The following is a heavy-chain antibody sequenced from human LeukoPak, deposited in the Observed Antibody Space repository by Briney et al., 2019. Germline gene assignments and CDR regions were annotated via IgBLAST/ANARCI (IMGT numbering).Heavy chain of an antibody. J-gene: IGHJ4*02. CDR1: GFTFDDYA. V-gene: IGHV3-9*03. Sequence: GGSLRLSCAASGFTFDDYAMHWVRQAPGKGLEWVSGISWNSGSIGYADSVKGRFTISRDNAKNSLYLQMNSLRVEDMALYYCAKARFSSSWYSGSYFDYWGQGTLVTVSS. D-gene: IGHD6-13*01. CDR3: AKARFSSSWYSGSYFDY. CDR2: ISWNSGSI.